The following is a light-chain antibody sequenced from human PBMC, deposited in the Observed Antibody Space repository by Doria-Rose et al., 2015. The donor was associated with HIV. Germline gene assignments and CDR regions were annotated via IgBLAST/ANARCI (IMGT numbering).Light chain of an antibody. Sequence: QMTQSPSTLSASVGDRVTITCRASQSISTWLAWYQQIPGKAPKLLIYEASSLGGGVPSRFSGSGSGTEFTLTINSLQPDDFATYYCQQYNSYWTFGQGTKVEIK. CDR3: QQYNSYWT. V-gene: IGKV1-5*03. CDR1: QSISTW. CDR2: EAS. J-gene: IGKJ1*01.